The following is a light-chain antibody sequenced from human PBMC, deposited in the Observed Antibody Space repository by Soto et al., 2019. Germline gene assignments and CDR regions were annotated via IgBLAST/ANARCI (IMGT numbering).Light chain of an antibody. Sequence: DIQMTQSPSSLSASLGDGVTITCRASQTIMTYLNWYQLKPGKPPRLLIYAASSLQSGVPSRFSGSGSGTDFTLTISSLQPEDFATYYCQQSYNTPQTFGQGTKVDIK. J-gene: IGKJ1*01. V-gene: IGKV1-39*01. CDR1: QTIMTY. CDR2: AAS. CDR3: QQSYNTPQT.